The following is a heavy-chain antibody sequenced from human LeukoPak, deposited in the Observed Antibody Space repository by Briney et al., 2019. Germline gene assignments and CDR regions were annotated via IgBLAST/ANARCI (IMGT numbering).Heavy chain of an antibody. V-gene: IGHV4-39*02. Sequence: KPSETLSLTCTVSGGSISRSSYYWGWIRQPPGKGLEWIGSIYYSGSTYYNPSLKSRVTISVDTSKNQFSLKLSSVTAADTAVYYCARDSHYGDLADYWGQGSLVTVSS. CDR2: IYYSGST. D-gene: IGHD4-17*01. J-gene: IGHJ4*02. CDR1: GGSISRSSYY. CDR3: ARDSHYGDLADY.